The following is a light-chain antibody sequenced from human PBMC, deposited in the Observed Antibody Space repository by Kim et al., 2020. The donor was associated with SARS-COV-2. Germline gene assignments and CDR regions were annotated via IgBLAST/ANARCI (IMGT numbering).Light chain of an antibody. CDR1: TGADTSTYY. CDR2: STN. J-gene: IGLJ3*02. V-gene: IGLV7-43*01. Sequence: PGGPVNLTCASSTGADTSTYYPNWFQQKPGQAPRALIYSTNKKHSWTPARFSGSLLGGKAVLTLSGVQPEDEAEYYCLLYYGGARVFGGGTQLTVL. CDR3: LLYYGGARV.